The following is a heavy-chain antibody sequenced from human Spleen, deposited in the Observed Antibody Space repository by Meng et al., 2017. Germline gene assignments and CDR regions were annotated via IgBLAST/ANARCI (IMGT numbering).Heavy chain of an antibody. CDR1: GGSFDSQT. CDR2: IIPIIGAG. V-gene: IGHV1-69*08. D-gene: IGHD3-10*01. J-gene: IGHJ4*02. CDR3: AVGTRGGTGIFDN. Sequence: QVQVVQSGAEVKKPGSSVKVSCTTSGGSFDSQTISWVRLAPGQGPEWMGRIIPIIGAGNYAQKFQARVTITADKTTTTAFMELRSLRSEDTAVYYCAVGTRGGTGIFDNWGQGTLVTVSS.